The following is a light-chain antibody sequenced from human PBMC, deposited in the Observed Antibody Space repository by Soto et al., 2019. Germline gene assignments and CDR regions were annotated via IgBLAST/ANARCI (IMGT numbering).Light chain of an antibody. V-gene: IGLV2-18*02. Sequence: QSALTQPPSVSGSPGQSVTISCTGTSSDVGSYNRVSWYQQPPGTAPKLMIYEVSNRPSGVPDRFSGSKSGNTASLTISGLQAEDEADYYCSSYTSSSTSVFGTGIKVTVL. J-gene: IGLJ1*01. CDR2: EVS. CDR1: SSDVGSYNR. CDR3: SSYTSSSTSV.